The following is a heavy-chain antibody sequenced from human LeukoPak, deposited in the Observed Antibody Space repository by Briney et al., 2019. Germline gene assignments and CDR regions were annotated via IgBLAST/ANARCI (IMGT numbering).Heavy chain of an antibody. CDR2: ISSDGSNK. CDR1: GFTFSSYW. CDR3: ARKAGGFDY. J-gene: IGHJ4*02. D-gene: IGHD3-16*01. V-gene: IGHV3-30-3*01. Sequence: GGSLRLSCAASGFTFSSYWMSWVRQAPGKGLEWVAVISSDGSNKYYADSVKGRFTISRDNSKNTLYLQMNSLRTEDTAVYYCARKAGGFDYWGQGTLVTVSS.